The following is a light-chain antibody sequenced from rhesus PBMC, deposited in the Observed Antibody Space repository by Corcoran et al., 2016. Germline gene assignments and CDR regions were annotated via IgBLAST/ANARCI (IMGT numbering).Light chain of an antibody. CDR2: DAS. CDR3: QQYRKWPHLT. Sequence: EIVLTKSPATLSLSPGERATLSCRASQSVSSGFAWYQQKPGQAPSPLILDASSRATGIPDRVSGSGSGTDFSLPISSLEPEYVGVYYCQQYRKWPHLTFGGGTKVELK. CDR1: QSVSSG. J-gene: IGKJ4*01. V-gene: IGKV3-35*01.